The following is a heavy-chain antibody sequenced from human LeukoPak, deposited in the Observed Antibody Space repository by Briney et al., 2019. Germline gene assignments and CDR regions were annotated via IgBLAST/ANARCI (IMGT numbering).Heavy chain of an antibody. Sequence: PGGSLRLSCAASGFTFSSFEMNWVRQAPGKGLEWVSYISSSGSTIYYADSVKGRFTISRDNAKNSLYLQMNSLRAEDTVVYYCARRRGITIFGVVITYFDYWGQGTLVTVSS. CDR1: GFTFSSFE. CDR3: ARRRGITIFGVVITYFDY. CDR2: ISSSGSTI. D-gene: IGHD3-3*01. J-gene: IGHJ4*02. V-gene: IGHV3-48*03.